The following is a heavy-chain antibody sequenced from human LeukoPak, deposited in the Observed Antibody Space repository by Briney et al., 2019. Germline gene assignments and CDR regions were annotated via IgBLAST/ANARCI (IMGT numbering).Heavy chain of an antibody. J-gene: IGHJ4*02. CDR1: GFTFSSYS. D-gene: IGHD4-23*01. CDR3: ARDADYGGNREWDY. CDR2: IRSSSSYI. V-gene: IGHV3-21*01. Sequence: GGSLRLSCVASGFTFSSYSMNWVRQAPGKGLEWVSSIRSSSSYIYYADSEKGRFTISRDNAKNSLYLQMNSLRDEDTAVYYCARDADYGGNREWDYWGQGTLVTVSS.